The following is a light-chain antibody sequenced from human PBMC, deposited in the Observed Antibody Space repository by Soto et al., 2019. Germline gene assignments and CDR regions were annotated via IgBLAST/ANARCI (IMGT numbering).Light chain of an antibody. Sequence: QSALTQPASVSGSPGQSITISCTGTSSDVDGYNYVSWYQYHPGKAPKLMIYDVNNRPSGVSNRFSGSKSGNTASLTISGLQAEDEADYYCSSFTISRNPLVFGGGTKVTVL. V-gene: IGLV2-14*01. CDR3: SSFTISRNPLV. CDR2: DVN. CDR1: SSDVDGYNY. J-gene: IGLJ2*01.